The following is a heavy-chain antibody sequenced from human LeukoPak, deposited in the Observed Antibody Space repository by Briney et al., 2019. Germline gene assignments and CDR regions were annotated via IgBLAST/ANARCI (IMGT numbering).Heavy chain of an antibody. CDR1: GFTFRSNW. CDR3: ARDFFGWSSLGH. CDR2: VQPDGSAK. Sequence: GGSLRLSCAASGFTFRSNWMNWVRQAPGKGLEWVAHVQPDGSAKIYADSVKGRFTISRDNAKDSVYLQMNSLRGEDTAVYYCARDFFGWSSLGHWGQGALVTVSS. J-gene: IGHJ1*01. V-gene: IGHV3-7*01. D-gene: IGHD6-19*01.